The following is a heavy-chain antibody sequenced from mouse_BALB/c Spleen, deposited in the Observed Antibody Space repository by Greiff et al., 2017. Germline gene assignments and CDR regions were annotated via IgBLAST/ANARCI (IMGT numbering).Heavy chain of an antibody. V-gene: IGHV3-6*02. CDR1: GYSITSGYY. CDR3: ARDYGNPWFAY. D-gene: IGHD2-1*01. Sequence: EVQRVESGPGLVKPSQSLSLTCSVTGYSITSGYYWNWIRQFPGNKLEWMGYISYDGSNNYNPSLKNRISITRDTSKNQFFLKLNSVTTEDTATYYCARDYGNPWFAYWGQGTLVTVSA. J-gene: IGHJ3*01. CDR2: ISYDGSN.